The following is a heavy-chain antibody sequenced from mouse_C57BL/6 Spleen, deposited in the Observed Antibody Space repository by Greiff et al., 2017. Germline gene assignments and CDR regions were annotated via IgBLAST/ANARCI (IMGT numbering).Heavy chain of an antibody. CDR1: GYTFTDYN. CDR2: INPNNGGT. D-gene: IGHD2-3*01. Sequence: EVHLVESGPELVKPGASVKMSCKASGYTFTDYNMHWVKQSHGKSLEWIGYINPNNGGTSYNQKFKGKATLTVNKSSSTAYMELRSLTSEDSAVYYCARDGGWLRFAYWGQGTLVTVSA. J-gene: IGHJ3*01. CDR3: ARDGGWLRFAY. V-gene: IGHV1-22*01.